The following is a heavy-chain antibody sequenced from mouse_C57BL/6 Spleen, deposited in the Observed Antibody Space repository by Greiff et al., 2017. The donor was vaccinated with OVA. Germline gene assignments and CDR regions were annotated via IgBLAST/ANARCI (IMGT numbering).Heavy chain of an antibody. J-gene: IGHJ1*03. CDR1: GYSFTGYY. Sequence: VQLQQSGPELVKPGASVKISCKASGYSFTGYYMNWVKQSPEKSLEWIGEINPSTGGTTYNQKFKAKATLTVDKSSSTAYMQLKSLTSEDSAVYYCAKSPLDVLLWYFDVWGTGTTVTVSS. D-gene: IGHD1-1*01. CDR2: INPSTGGT. V-gene: IGHV1-42*01. CDR3: AKSPLDVLLWYFDV.